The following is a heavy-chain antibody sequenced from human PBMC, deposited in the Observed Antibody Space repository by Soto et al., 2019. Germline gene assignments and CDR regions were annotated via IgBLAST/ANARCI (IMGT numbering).Heavy chain of an antibody. CDR1: GFTVNSKY. Sequence: GESLKISCAASGFTVNSKYISWVRQAPGKGLEWVSVIYSGGSTNYADSVKGRFTLSRDNSKNTLSLQMSSLRAGDTAVYYCARGSDKYGFILDFWGQGTLVTVSS. J-gene: IGHJ4*02. V-gene: IGHV3-53*01. CDR3: ARGSDKYGFILDF. D-gene: IGHD3-10*01. CDR2: IYSGGST.